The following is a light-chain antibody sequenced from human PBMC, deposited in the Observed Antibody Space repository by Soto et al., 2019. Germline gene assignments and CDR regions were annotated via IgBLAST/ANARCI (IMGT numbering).Light chain of an antibody. Sequence: EIVMSQSPATLSVFPGERATLSCRASQSVGRNLAWYQQKPGQAPRLLVSGAVTRATGIPARFSGSGSGTEFTLTISSLQSEDVAVYYCQQYNNWPRTFGQGTKLEIK. CDR3: QQYNNWPRT. CDR2: GAV. V-gene: IGKV3-15*01. CDR1: QSVGRN. J-gene: IGKJ2*01.